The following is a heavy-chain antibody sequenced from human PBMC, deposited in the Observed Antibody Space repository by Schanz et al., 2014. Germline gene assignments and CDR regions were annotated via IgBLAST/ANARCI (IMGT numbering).Heavy chain of an antibody. CDR3: AREQIMAAAGLVDY. J-gene: IGHJ4*01. Sequence: EGQLAESGGGLVQPGGSLRLSCAVSGFTVSSHHMSWVRQAPGKGLEWVSVIYSGIGAYYADSVKDRFTVSRDNSKNTVYLQMNRLRAEDTAVYYCAREQIMAAAGLVDYWGHGTLVTVSS. V-gene: IGHV3-66*01. D-gene: IGHD6-13*01. CDR2: IYSGIGA. CDR1: GFTVSSHH.